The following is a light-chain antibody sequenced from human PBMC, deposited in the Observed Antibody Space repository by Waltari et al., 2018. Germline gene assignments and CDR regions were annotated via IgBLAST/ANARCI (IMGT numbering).Light chain of an antibody. J-gene: IGLJ3*02. V-gene: IGLV2-8*01. CDR2: EVN. CDR1: RSNVGVYNF. CDR3: TSYAGKNILV. Sequence: QSVLTQPPSASGSLGQSVTIPCTGARSNVGVYNFVSWYQQHPGKAPKLIIYEVNKRPSGVPDRFSGSKSGNTASLTVSGLLAEDEADYYCTSYAGKNILVFGGGTNLTVL.